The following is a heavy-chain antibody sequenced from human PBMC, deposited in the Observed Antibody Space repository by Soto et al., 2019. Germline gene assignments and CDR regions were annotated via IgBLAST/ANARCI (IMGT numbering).Heavy chain of an antibody. V-gene: IGHV4-59*08. J-gene: IGHJ6*03. CDR3: ARHRMRYYDFWSGYYNPPLAYYYMDV. D-gene: IGHD3-3*01. Sequence: SETLSLTCTVSRGSISSYYWSWIRQPPGKGLEWIGYIYYSGSTNYNPSLKSRVTISVDTSKNQFSLKLSSVTAADTAVYYCARHRMRYYDFWSGYYNPPLAYYYMDVWGKGTTVTVSS. CDR2: IYYSGST. CDR1: RGSISSYY.